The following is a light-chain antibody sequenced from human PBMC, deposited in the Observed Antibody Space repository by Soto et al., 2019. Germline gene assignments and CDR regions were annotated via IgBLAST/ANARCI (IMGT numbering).Light chain of an antibody. V-gene: IGKV3-20*01. CDR2: GAS. CDR3: QQANSFPFT. J-gene: IGKJ5*01. Sequence: EVVLTQSPGTLSLSPGERATLSCRASQSVAANYLAWYQQKRGQAPRLLIYGASSRATGIPDRFSGSGSGTDFTLTISRLEPEDFATYYCQQANSFPFTFGQGTRLEIK. CDR1: QSVAANY.